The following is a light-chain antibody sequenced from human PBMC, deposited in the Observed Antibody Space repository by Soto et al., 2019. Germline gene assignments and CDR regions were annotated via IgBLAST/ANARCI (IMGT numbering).Light chain of an antibody. CDR3: QQYGDSPFT. Sequence: EIVLTQSPGTLSLSAGERATLSCRASQRISTSYLAWYQQKPGRAPRVLVYGTSTRATGIPSRFSSSGSGSAFTLTISRLEPEDFAVYYCQQYGDSPFTFGPGTKVDIK. J-gene: IGKJ3*01. CDR1: QRISTSY. V-gene: IGKV3-20*01. CDR2: GTS.